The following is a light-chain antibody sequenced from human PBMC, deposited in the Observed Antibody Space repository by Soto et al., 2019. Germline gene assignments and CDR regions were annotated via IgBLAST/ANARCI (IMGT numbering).Light chain of an antibody. Sequence: QSALTQPASVSGSPGQSITISCTGTSSDVGSYSLVSWYQQHPGKAPKLMIYEANKRPSGVSNRFSGSKSGNTASLTISGLQAEDEAEYCCSSYAGYSTSVVFGGGTKLTVL. CDR1: SSDVGSYSL. CDR2: EAN. V-gene: IGLV2-23*01. CDR3: SSYAGYSTSVV. J-gene: IGLJ2*01.